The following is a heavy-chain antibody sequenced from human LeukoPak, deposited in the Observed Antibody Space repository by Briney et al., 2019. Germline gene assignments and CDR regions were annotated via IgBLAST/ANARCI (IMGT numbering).Heavy chain of an antibody. CDR2: IHTGGST. Sequence: PGGSLRLSCAASGFTVSSNYMSWVRQAPGKGLEWVSVIHTGGSTYYADSVKGRFTISRDTSNNTLYLQMNSLRAEDTAVYYCAREGKWLQLRCFDYWGQGTLVTVSS. J-gene: IGHJ4*02. CDR3: AREGKWLQLRCFDY. D-gene: IGHD5-24*01. V-gene: IGHV3-53*01. CDR1: GFTVSSNY.